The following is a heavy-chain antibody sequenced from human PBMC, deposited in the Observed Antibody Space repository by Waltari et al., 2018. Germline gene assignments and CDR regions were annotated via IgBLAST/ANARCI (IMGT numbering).Heavy chain of an antibody. CDR3: ATGGRPDY. D-gene: IGHD2-8*02. CDR2: IFHSGST. Sequence: QLQLQESGPGLVKPSETLSLTCTVSGGSISSYNYFWGWIRQPPGKGLEWIGNIFHSGSTYYNASLKSRVTISVDTSKNQFSLKLSSVTAADTAVYYCATGGRPDYWGQGTLVTVSS. CDR1: GGSISSYNYF. V-gene: IGHV4-39*01. J-gene: IGHJ4*02.